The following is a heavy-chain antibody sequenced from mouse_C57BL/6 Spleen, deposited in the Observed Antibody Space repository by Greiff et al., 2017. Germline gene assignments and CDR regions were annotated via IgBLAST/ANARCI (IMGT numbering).Heavy chain of an antibody. V-gene: IGHV5-4*01. CDR3: ARDRGYFDY. CDR2: ISDGGSYT. D-gene: IGHD3-1*01. J-gene: IGHJ2*01. Sequence: EVQGVESGGGLVKPGGSLKLSCAASGFTFSSYAMSWVRQTPEKRLEWVATISDGGSYTYSPDNVKGRFTISRDNAKNNLYLQMSHLKSEDTAMYYCARDRGYFDYGGQGTTLTVAS. CDR1: GFTFSSYA.